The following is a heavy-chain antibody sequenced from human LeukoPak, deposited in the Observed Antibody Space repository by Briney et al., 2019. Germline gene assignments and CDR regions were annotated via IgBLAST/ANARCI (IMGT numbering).Heavy chain of an antibody. CDR3: ARRSPAWMEWFFDS. Sequence: KPSETLSLTCSVSGGAIRNYLWSWIRQPPGKGLEWIGNVFFTGGANNNPSLKSRVTISADTSKNHFSLKLTSVTAADTAVYYCARRSPAWMEWFFDSWGQGALVIVSS. V-gene: IGHV4-59*08. J-gene: IGHJ4*02. CDR1: GGAIRNYL. D-gene: IGHD3-3*01. CDR2: VFFTGGA.